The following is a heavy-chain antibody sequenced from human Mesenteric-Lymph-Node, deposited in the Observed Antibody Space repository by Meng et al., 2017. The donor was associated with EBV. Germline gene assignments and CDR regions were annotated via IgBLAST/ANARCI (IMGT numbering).Heavy chain of an antibody. D-gene: IGHD4-17*01. V-gene: IGHV4-61*01. J-gene: IGHJ4*02. CDR2: IYYSGST. CDR1: GGSISSGTYY. Sequence: QVQLQQSGPVLVMPSETLSLTCTVSGGSISSGTYYWSWIRQPPGKGLEWIGYIYYSGSTNSNPSLKSRVTISVDTSKNQFSLKLSSVTAADTAVYYCATGLYGDYALANWGQGTLVTVSS. CDR3: ATGLYGDYALAN.